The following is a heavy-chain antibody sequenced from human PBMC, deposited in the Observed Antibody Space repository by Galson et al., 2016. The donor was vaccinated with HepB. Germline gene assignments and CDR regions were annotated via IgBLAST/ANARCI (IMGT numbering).Heavy chain of an antibody. CDR1: GETFTDYG. V-gene: IGHV1-69*13. D-gene: IGHD3-10*01. CDR3: VKDRGRGGPY. Sequence: SVKVSCKASGETFTDYGISWVRQSPEQGLEWMGGIIPIYGTTKHAQRFQGRVTISADEPTTTAYMELNSLTSEDTAVYYCVKDRGRGGPYWGQGTRVTVSS. J-gene: IGHJ4*02. CDR2: IIPIYGTT.